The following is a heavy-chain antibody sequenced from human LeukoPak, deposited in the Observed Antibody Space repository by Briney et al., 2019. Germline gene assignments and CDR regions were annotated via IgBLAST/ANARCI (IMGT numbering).Heavy chain of an antibody. CDR2: IIPIFGTA. J-gene: IGHJ4*02. V-gene: IGHV1-69*13. CDR3: ARVFWSSGWGFDY. D-gene: IGHD6-19*01. CDR1: GGTFSSYA. Sequence: SVKVSCKASGGTFSSYAISWVRQAPGQGLEWMGGIIPIFGTANYAQKFQGRVTITADESTSTAYMELSSLRSEDTAVYYCARVFWSSGWGFDYWGQGTLVTVSS.